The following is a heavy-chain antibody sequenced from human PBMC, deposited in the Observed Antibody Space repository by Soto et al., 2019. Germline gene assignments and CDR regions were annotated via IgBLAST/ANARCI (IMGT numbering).Heavy chain of an antibody. CDR2: ISLYSDGT. V-gene: IGHV1-18*01. Sequence: ASVKISCKTSGYTFSNYGITWVRQAPGQPLEWLGWISLYSDGTNYAQKFQGRVSMTTDTSTTTAYMELRSLRSDDTAVYYCARVVPGAEAWFGRWGERNLVNVSA. CDR3: ARVVPGAEAWFGR. J-gene: IGHJ5*02. CDR1: GYTFSNYG. D-gene: IGHD2-2*01.